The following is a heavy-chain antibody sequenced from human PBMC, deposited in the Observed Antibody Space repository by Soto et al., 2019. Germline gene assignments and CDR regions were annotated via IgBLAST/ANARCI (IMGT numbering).Heavy chain of an antibody. D-gene: IGHD5-18*01. Sequence: KPSETLSLTCTVSGGSISSSSYYWGWIRQPPGKGLEWIGSIYYSGSTYYNPSLKSRVTISVDTSKNQFSLKLSSVTAADTAVYYCASRRLHSYGYVYWGQGTLVTVSS. V-gene: IGHV4-39*01. CDR2: IYYSGST. J-gene: IGHJ4*02. CDR1: GGSISSSSYY. CDR3: ASRRLHSYGYVY.